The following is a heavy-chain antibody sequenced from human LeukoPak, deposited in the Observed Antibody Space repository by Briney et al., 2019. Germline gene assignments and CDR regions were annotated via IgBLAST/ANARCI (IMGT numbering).Heavy chain of an antibody. CDR2: INPNSGGT. CDR1: GYTFTGYY. Sequence: ASVKVSCKASGYTFTGYYMHWVRQAPGQGLEWMGWINPNSGGTNYAQKFQGRVTMTRDTSISTAYMELSRLRSDDTAVYYCARDRRGGYCSGGSCYSYGWFDPWGQGTLVTVSS. J-gene: IGHJ5*02. D-gene: IGHD2-15*01. CDR3: ARDRRGGYCSGGSCYSYGWFDP. V-gene: IGHV1-2*02.